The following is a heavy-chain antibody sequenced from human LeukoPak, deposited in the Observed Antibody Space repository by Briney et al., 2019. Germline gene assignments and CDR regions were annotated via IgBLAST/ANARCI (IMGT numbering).Heavy chain of an antibody. J-gene: IGHJ4*02. CDR1: GFTFDDYA. Sequence: PGRSLRLSCAASGFTFDDYAMHWVRQAPGKGLEWVSGISWNSGSIGYADSVKVRFTISRDNSKNTLYLQMNSLRAEDTAVYYCAKDLRGYCSSTSCSAFDYWGQGTLVTVSS. V-gene: IGHV3-9*01. CDR2: ISWNSGSI. CDR3: AKDLRGYCSSTSCSAFDY. D-gene: IGHD2-2*01.